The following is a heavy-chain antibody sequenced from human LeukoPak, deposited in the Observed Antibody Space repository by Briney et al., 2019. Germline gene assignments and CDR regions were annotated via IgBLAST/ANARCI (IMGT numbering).Heavy chain of an antibody. CDR3: AAAPQTYRYLAY. J-gene: IGHJ4*02. Sequence: DSVKGRFTISRDNAKSSLYLQVNSLRAEDTAVYYCAAAPQTYRYLAYWGQGTLVTVSS. V-gene: IGHV3-11*04. D-gene: IGHD3-16*02.